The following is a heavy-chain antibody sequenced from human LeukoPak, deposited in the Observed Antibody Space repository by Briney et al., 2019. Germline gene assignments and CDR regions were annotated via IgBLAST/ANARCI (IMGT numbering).Heavy chain of an antibody. D-gene: IGHD6-13*01. Sequence: SETLSLTCTVSGASISSSSYYWGWIRQPPGKGLEWIGNIYYSGSTYYNPSLKSRVSISLDTSKNQFSLKLSSVTAADTAVYYCGRVSAAAVEPWGKGTTVTISS. CDR1: GASISSSSYY. J-gene: IGHJ6*03. CDR2: IYYSGST. V-gene: IGHV4-39*07. CDR3: GRVSAAAVEP.